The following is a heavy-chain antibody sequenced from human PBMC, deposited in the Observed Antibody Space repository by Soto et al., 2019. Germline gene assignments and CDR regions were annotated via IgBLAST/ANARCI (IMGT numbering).Heavy chain of an antibody. J-gene: IGHJ6*02. Sequence: GAPVKVSCKASGGTFSSYAISWVRQAPGQGLEWMGGIIPIFGTANYAQKFQGRVTITADKSTSTAYMELSSLRSEDTAVYYCASAVSIDGMDVWGQGTTVTVSS. CDR3: ASAVSIDGMDV. CDR2: IIPIFGTA. CDR1: GGTFSSYA. D-gene: IGHD6-6*01. V-gene: IGHV1-69*06.